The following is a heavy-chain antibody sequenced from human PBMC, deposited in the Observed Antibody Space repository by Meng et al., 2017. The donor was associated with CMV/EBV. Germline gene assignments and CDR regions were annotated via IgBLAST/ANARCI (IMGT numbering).Heavy chain of an antibody. CDR2: IYTSGRT. D-gene: IGHD4-17*01. V-gene: IGHV4-4*07. CDR1: GGPISSYH. CDR3: ARGPEVDYGDYVGLNY. Sequence: VQPHVAGPGLVSPWETLSPTCTVPGGPISSYHWSWIRQPAANGLEWIGRIYTSGRTNYNPSLKRRVTMSVDTSKNQFSLKLSSVTAADTAVYYCARGPEVDYGDYVGLNYWGQGTLVTVSS. J-gene: IGHJ4*02.